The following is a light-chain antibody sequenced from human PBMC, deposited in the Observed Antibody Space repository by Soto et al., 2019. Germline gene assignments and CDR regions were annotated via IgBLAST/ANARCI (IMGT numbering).Light chain of an antibody. V-gene: IGKV3-11*01. CDR3: QQRSTWPLIT. Sequence: EIVLTQSPATLSLSPGERATLSCRASQSVNVYLAWYQQKPGQAPSLLIYDASNRATGIPARLSGSGSGTDFTLTISGLEPEDFAVYYCQQRSTWPLITFGQGTRLEI. J-gene: IGKJ5*01. CDR2: DAS. CDR1: QSVNVY.